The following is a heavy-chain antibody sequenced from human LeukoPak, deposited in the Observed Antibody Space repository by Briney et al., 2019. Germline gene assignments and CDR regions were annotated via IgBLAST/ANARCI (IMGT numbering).Heavy chain of an antibody. J-gene: IGHJ5*02. CDR1: GGSISSYY. D-gene: IGHD3-10*01. CDR2: TYYSGST. CDR3: AREGYGSGNYYYKWFDP. V-gene: IGHV4-59*01. Sequence: SETLSLTCTVSGGSISSYYWSWIRQPPGKGLEWIGYTYYSGSTNYNPSLKSRVTISVDTSKNQFSLKLNSVTAADTAVYYCAREGYGSGNYYYKWFDPWGQGTLVTVSS.